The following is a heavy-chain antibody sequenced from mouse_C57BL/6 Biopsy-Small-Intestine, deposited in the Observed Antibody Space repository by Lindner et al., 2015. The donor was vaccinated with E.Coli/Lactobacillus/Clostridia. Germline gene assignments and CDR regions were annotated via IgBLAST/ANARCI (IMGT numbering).Heavy chain of an antibody. V-gene: IGHV1-82*01. CDR1: GYAFSSSW. CDR2: IYPGDGDT. CDR3: ARREVYAMDY. Sequence: VQLQESGAELVRPGTSVKISCKASGYAFSSSWMNWVKQRPGEGLEWIGRIYPGDGDTNYNGKFKGKATLIADKFSSTAYMQLSSLTSEDSAVYFCARREVYAMDYWGPGTSVTVSS. J-gene: IGHJ4*01.